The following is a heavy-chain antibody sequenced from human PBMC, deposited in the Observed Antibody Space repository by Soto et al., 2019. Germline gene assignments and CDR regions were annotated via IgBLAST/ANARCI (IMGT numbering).Heavy chain of an antibody. V-gene: IGHV5-51*01. CDR1: GYSFTTYW. J-gene: IGHJ4*02. CDR3: ARPGSSSSDY. CDR2: INPRDSDT. Sequence: GESLKISCKGSGYSFTTYWIGWVRQMPGKGLEWMGVINPRDSDTRYSPSFQGQVTISADKSISTAYLQWSSLKASDTAMYYCARPGSSSSDYWGQGTLVTVSS. D-gene: IGHD6-6*01.